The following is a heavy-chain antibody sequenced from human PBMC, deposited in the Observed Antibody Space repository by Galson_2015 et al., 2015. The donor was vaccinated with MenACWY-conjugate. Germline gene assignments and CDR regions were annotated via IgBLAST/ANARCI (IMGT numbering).Heavy chain of an antibody. Sequence: LRLSCAAFGFTFSDYGMNWVRQAPGKAPECVASISTTGGSTYYADSVRGRFTISRDNSKNTLSLHMRSLRVDDTAVYYCAKGGSLAARHGYFDFWGHGTLVSVSS. D-gene: IGHD6-6*01. J-gene: IGHJ4*01. CDR3: AKGGSLAARHGYFDF. V-gene: IGHV3-23*01. CDR1: GFTFSDYG. CDR2: ISTTGGST.